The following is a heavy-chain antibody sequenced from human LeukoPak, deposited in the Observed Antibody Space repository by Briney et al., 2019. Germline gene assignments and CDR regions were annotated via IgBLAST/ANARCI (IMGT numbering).Heavy chain of an antibody. Sequence: ASVKVSCRASGYTFTSYGISWVRQAPGQGLEWMGWISANNGKTKYAQNLQGRVTMTTDTSTSTAYMELRSLRSDDTAVYYCARGYMTTIVEWFDPWGQGTLVTVSP. J-gene: IGHJ5*02. D-gene: IGHD3-22*01. V-gene: IGHV1-18*01. CDR3: ARGYMTTIVEWFDP. CDR2: ISANNGKT. CDR1: GYTFTSYG.